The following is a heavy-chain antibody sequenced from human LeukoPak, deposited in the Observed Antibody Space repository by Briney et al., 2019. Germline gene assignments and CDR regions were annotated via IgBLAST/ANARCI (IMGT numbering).Heavy chain of an antibody. CDR2: IYVGDSDT. CDR1: GYSFTNYW. V-gene: IGHV5-51*07. CDR3: ARLGPADAFDI. J-gene: IGHJ3*02. D-gene: IGHD3-16*01. Sequence: GESLKISCKGSGYSFTNYWIGWVHQMPGKGLEWMGIIYVGDSDTRYSGPSFQGQVTLSADKSISTAYLQWSSLKASDTAMYYCARLGPADAFDIWGQGTMVTVSS.